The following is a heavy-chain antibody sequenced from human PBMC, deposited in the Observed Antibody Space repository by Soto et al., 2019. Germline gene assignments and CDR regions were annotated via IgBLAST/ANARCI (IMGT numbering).Heavy chain of an antibody. D-gene: IGHD3-22*01. CDR3: ARRAWDSYYAIDV. CDR1: GFKYTDFA. Sequence: VQLVESGGGEVQPGRSLRLSCAASGFKYTDFALHWVRQAPGKGLEWVAIISYDGSDKYYVDSVKGRFVISRDNPKNTLYLEMNSLRPEDTAVYFCARRAWDSYYAIDVWGQGTTVTVFS. J-gene: IGHJ6*02. V-gene: IGHV3-30*09. CDR2: ISYDGSDK.